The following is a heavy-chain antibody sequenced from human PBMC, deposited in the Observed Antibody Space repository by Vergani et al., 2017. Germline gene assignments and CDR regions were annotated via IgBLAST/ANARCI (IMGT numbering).Heavy chain of an antibody. Sequence: QVQLVQSGAEVKKPGASVKVSCKASGYTFTGYYMHWVRQAPGQGLEWMGWINPNSGNTGYAQKFQGRVTMTRNTSISTAYMELSSLRSEDTAVYYCARVFGRRGRSGPDYWGQGTLVTVSS. CDR3: ARVFGRRGRSGPDY. CDR2: INPNSGNT. D-gene: IGHD6-19*01. V-gene: IGHV1-8*02. CDR1: GYTFTGYY. J-gene: IGHJ4*02.